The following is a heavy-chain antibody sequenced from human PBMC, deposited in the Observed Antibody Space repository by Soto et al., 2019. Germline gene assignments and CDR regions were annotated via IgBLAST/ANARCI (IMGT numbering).Heavy chain of an antibody. CDR3: ARDSEYSSSDFDY. CDR1: GYTFTGYY. V-gene: IGHV1-2*02. J-gene: IGHJ4*02. Sequence: ASVKVSCKASGYTFTGYYMHWVRQAPRQGLEWMGWINPNSGGTNYAQKFQGRVTMTRETSISTAYMELSRRRSEDTAVYYCARDSEYSSSDFDYWGQGTMVTVSS. D-gene: IGHD6-6*01. CDR2: INPNSGGT.